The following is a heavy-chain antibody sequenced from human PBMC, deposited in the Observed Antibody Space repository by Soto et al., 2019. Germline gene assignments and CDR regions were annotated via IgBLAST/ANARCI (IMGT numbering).Heavy chain of an antibody. CDR3: AKDKGYCSGDSCSFDY. D-gene: IGHD2-15*01. CDR1: GFTFSSYA. V-gene: IGHV3-23*01. Sequence: GGSLRLSCAASGFTFSSYAMSWVRQAPGKGLEWVSAISGSGGSTYYADSVKGRFTISRDNSKNTLYLQMNSLRAEDTAVYYCAKDKGYCSGDSCSFDYWGQGTLVTVSS. J-gene: IGHJ4*02. CDR2: ISGSGGST.